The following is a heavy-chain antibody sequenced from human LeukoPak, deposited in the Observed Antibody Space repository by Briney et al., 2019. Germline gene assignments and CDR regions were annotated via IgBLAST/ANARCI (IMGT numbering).Heavy chain of an antibody. CDR3: ATFTGYSTGWCPDAFDI. V-gene: IGHV4-59*12. Sequence: SETLSLTCNVSGASINNYYWTWIRQPPGKGLEWIGYIYYTGSTNYNPSLKSRLTISVDTSKNQFSLKLKSVTAADTAVYSCATFTGYSTGWCPDAFDIWGRGTMVNVSS. CDR2: IYYTGST. J-gene: IGHJ3*02. D-gene: IGHD4-11*01. CDR1: GASINNYY.